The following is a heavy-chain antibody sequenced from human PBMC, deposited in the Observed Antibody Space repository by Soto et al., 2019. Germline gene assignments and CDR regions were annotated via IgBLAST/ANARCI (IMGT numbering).Heavy chain of an antibody. CDR3: ARAVAVPADFDY. D-gene: IGHD6-19*01. CDR1: GYTFTNYY. Sequence: ASVKVSCKASGYTFTNYYLHWVRQAPGQGLEWMGMINPSGGSTNYAQKFQGRFTMTWDTSTSTVYMELSSLRSEDTAVYYCARAVAVPADFDYWGQGTLVTVSS. J-gene: IGHJ4*02. V-gene: IGHV1-46*01. CDR2: INPSGGST.